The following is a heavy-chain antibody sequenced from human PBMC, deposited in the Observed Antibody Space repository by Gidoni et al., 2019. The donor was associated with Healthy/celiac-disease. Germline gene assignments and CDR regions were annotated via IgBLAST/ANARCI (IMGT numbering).Heavy chain of an antibody. Sequence: QVQLQQLGAGLLKPSETLSLPCAVYGGSFSGYYWSWIRQPPGKGLEWIGEINHSGSTNYNPSLKSRVTISVDTSKNQFSLKLSSVTAADTAVYYCASIGSSSVYWGQGTLVTVSS. CDR3: ASIGSSSVY. V-gene: IGHV4-34*01. CDR2: INHSGST. D-gene: IGHD6-13*01. J-gene: IGHJ4*02. CDR1: GGSFSGYY.